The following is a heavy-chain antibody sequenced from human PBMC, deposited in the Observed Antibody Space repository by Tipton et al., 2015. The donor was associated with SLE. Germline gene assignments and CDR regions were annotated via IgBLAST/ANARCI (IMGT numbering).Heavy chain of an antibody. Sequence: QLVQSGAEVKKPGASVTVSCKTSGYTFPNYGISWVRQAPGQGLEWMGWITPYGGDTTRPRTYYAQRFQGRVTLTTDTSASTAYMELRSLRSDDTAVYYCARVVGEKYLGFCDLWGRGTLVSVSS. CDR3: ARVVGEKYLGFCDL. D-gene: IGHD1-26*01. CDR2: ITPYGGDT. J-gene: IGHJ2*01. V-gene: IGHV1-18*01. CDR1: GYTFPNYG.